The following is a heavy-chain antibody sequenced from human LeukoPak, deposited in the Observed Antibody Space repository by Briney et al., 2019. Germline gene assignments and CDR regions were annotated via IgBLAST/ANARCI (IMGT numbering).Heavy chain of an antibody. D-gene: IGHD4-17*01. CDR3: ARGSGAYGEDY. CDR1: GGSISSYY. CDR2: IYYSGST. J-gene: IGHJ4*02. V-gene: IGHV4-59*01. Sequence: SETLSLTCTVSGGSISSYYWSWIRQPPGKGLEWIGYIYYSGSTNYNPSLKSRVTISVDTSKNQFSLKLSSVTAADTAVYYRARGSGAYGEDYWGQGTLVTVSS.